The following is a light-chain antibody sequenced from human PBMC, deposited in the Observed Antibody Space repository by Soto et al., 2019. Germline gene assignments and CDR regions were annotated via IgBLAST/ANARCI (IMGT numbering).Light chain of an antibody. J-gene: IGLJ1*01. CDR3: SSYAGRSNV. V-gene: IGLV2-8*01. CDR2: EVN. CDR1: SSDVGGYNY. Sequence: QSALTQPPSASGSPGQSVAISCTGTSSDVGGYNYVSWYQQHPGKAPKLMIYEVNKRPSGVPDRFSGSKSGNTASLTVSGLQAEDAADYYCSSYAGRSNVFGTGTKSPA.